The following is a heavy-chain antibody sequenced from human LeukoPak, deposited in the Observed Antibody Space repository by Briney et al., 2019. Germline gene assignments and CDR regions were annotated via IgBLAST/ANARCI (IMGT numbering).Heavy chain of an antibody. CDR3: TTEHSCSSTTCPLTFDN. CDR1: GITFSNAW. Sequence: GGSLRLSCAAPGITFSNAWMSWVRQAPGKGLEWVGRIKSKTDGATTDYAAPVEGRFTISRDDSKTTVYLQMNSLKTEDTAVYFCTTEHSCSSTTCPLTFDNWGQGTLVTVSS. CDR2: IKSKTDGATT. V-gene: IGHV3-15*01. J-gene: IGHJ4*02. D-gene: IGHD2-2*01.